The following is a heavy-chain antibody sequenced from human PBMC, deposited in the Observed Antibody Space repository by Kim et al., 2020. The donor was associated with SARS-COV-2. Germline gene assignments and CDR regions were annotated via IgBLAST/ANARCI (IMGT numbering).Heavy chain of an antibody. Sequence: GSTYDNPSLKSRITISVETSKNQVSLKLSSVTAADTAVYYCAREESGDFDYWGQGTLVTVSS. CDR3: AREESGDFDY. CDR2: GST. V-gene: IGHV4-31*02. J-gene: IGHJ4*02. D-gene: IGHD3-10*01.